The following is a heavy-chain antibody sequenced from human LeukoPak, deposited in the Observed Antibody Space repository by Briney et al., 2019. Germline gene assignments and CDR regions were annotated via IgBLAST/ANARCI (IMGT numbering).Heavy chain of an antibody. CDR3: ARVPPGGSYSFDY. J-gene: IGHJ4*02. Sequence: KPSETLSLTCTVSGGSISSSSYYWGWIRQPPGKGLEWIGSIYYSGSTYYNPSLKSRVTISVDTSKNQFSLKLSSVTAADTAVYYCARVPPGGSYSFDYWGQGTLVTVSS. D-gene: IGHD1-26*01. CDR2: IYYSGST. CDR1: GGSISSSSYY. V-gene: IGHV4-39*07.